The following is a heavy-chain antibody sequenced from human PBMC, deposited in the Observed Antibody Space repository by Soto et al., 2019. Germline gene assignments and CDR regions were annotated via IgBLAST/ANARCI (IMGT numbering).Heavy chain of an antibody. D-gene: IGHD6-6*01. Sequence: PGGSLRLSCAASEFPFSSNGMHWVRQAPGKGLEWVAGISYDGSNKYYADSVKGRFTISRDNSRNTLYLQMNSLRVEDTAVYYCAKDLATDSSSSFWNYYYGLDVWGQGTTVTVSS. CDR1: EFPFSSNG. V-gene: IGHV3-30*18. J-gene: IGHJ6*02. CDR2: ISYDGSNK. CDR3: AKDLATDSSSSFWNYYYGLDV.